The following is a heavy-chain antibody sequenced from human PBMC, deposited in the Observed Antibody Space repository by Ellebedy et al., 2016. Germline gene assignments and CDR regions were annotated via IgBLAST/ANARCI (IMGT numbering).Heavy chain of an antibody. CDR2: IRSKAYGGTT. Sequence: GESLKISXTASGFTFGDYAMSWFRQAPGKGLEWVGFIRSKAYGGTTEYAASVKGRFTISRDDSKSIAYLQMNSLKTEDTAVYYCTRVSFTGYSSGFAWGQGTLVTVSS. D-gene: IGHD6-19*01. J-gene: IGHJ4*02. V-gene: IGHV3-49*03. CDR3: TRVSFTGYSSGFA. CDR1: GFTFGDYA.